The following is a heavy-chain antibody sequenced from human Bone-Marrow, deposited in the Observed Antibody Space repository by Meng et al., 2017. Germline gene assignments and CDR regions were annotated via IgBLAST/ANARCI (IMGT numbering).Heavy chain of an antibody. V-gene: IGHV4-59*01. D-gene: IGHD5-24*01. J-gene: IGHJ2*01. CDR3: ARVLRDGYNYSYWYFDL. Sequence: SETLSLTCTVSGGSISSYYWSWIRQPPGKGLEWIGYIYYSGSTNYNPSLKSRVTISVDTSKNQFSLKLSSVTAADTAVYYCARVLRDGYNYSYWYFDLWGRGNLVTVSS. CDR2: IYYSGST. CDR1: GGSISSYY.